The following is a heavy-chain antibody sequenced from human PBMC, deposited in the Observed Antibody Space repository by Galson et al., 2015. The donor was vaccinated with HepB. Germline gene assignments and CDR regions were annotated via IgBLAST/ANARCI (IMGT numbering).Heavy chain of an antibody. CDR3: VRYCSGGSCFDYGMDV. V-gene: IGHV3-64D*06. J-gene: IGHJ6*02. CDR1: GFTFSSYA. Sequence: SLRLSCAASGFTFSSYAMHWVRQAPGKGLEYVSAISSNGGRTYYADSVTGRFTISRDSSKNTLYLQMSSLRAEDTAVYYCVRYCSGGSCFDYGMDVWGQGTTVTVSS. D-gene: IGHD2-15*01. CDR2: ISSNGGRT.